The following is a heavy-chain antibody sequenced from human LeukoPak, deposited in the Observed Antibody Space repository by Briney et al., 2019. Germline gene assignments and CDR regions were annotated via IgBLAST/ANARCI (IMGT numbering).Heavy chain of an antibody. CDR2: IYYSGST. J-gene: IGHJ4*02. CDR1: AASDSGSNYY. V-gene: IGHV4-39*07. D-gene: IGHD2-15*01. CDR3: AREGYCSGGSCYITSDY. Sequence: PSETLSLTCAVSAASDSGSNYYWGWIRQPPGKGLEWIGCIYYSGSTYYNPSLKSRVTISVDTSKNQFSLKLSSVTAADTAVYYCAREGYCSGGSCYITSDYWGQGTLVTVSS.